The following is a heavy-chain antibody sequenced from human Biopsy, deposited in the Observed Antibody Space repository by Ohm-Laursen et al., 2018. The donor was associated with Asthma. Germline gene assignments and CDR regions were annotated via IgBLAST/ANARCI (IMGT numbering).Heavy chain of an antibody. V-gene: IGHV4-59*01. CDR1: PGSINDYY. CDR3: ARATSTWSQSGPHFFDH. J-gene: IGHJ5*02. CDR2: VHSSGST. Sequence: GTLSLTCTVSPGSINDYYWNWIRQFPGKGLEWIGYVHSSGSTRLNPSLKSRVTVSVDTSVDQVSLKLSSVSAADTAIYYCARATSTWSQSGPHFFDHWGPGTLVTVSS. D-gene: IGHD6-13*01.